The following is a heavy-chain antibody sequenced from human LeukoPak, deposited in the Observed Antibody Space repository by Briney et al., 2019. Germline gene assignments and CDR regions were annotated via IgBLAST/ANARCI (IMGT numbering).Heavy chain of an antibody. D-gene: IGHD2-15*01. CDR2: INPNSGGT. V-gene: IGHV1-2*02. J-gene: IGHJ5*02. Sequence: ASVKVSCKASGYTFTSYDINWVRQAPGQGLEWMGWINPNSGGTNYAQKFQGRVTMTRDTSISTAYMELSRLRSDDTAVYYCAREFRSVYCSGGSCYSIGFDPWGQGTLVTVSS. CDR1: GYTFTSYD. CDR3: AREFRSVYCSGGSCYSIGFDP.